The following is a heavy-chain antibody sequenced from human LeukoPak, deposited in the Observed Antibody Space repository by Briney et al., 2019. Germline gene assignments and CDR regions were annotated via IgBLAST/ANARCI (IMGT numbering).Heavy chain of an antibody. CDR2: IRGKAYGGAT. CDR3: ICLTDPFDY. J-gene: IGHJ4*02. V-gene: IGHV3-49*04. CDR1: GFTFGAHS. Sequence: GGSLRLSCTGSGFTFGAHSMAWARQAPGKGPEWVGFIRGKAYGGATGYTASVKGRFTISRDDSKSIVYLQMNSLRIEDTAVYYCICLTDPFDYWGQGSLVTVSS.